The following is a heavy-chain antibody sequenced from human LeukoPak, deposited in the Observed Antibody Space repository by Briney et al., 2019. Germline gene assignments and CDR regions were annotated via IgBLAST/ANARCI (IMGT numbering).Heavy chain of an antibody. D-gene: IGHD6-6*01. J-gene: IGHJ5*02. CDR3: ARLGNSSSRWFDP. CDR1: GGTFSSYA. CDR2: INPSGGST. V-gene: IGHV1-46*01. Sequence: ASVKVSCKASGGTFSSYAISWVRQAPGQGLEWMGIINPSGGSTSYAQKFQGKVTMTRDMSTSTVYMELSSLRSEDTAVYYCARLGNSSSRWFDPWGQGTLVTVSS.